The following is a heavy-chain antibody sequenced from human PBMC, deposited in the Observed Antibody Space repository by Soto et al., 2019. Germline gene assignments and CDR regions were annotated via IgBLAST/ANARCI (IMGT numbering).Heavy chain of an antibody. J-gene: IGHJ6*02. Sequence: VQESSDASGYAYNNSGLSWARQENRQRLEWLGWINSDNGNTNYAQQLQGRVTLTTDTSTSTAYVDLRSLRSDDTAVYYCARVQGITAFGVYSMYYNGMDVWGPGTTVTSP. D-gene: IGHD3-3*01. CDR3: ARVQGITAFGVYSMYYNGMDV. V-gene: IGHV1-18*01. CDR1: GYAYNNSG. CDR2: INSDNGNT.